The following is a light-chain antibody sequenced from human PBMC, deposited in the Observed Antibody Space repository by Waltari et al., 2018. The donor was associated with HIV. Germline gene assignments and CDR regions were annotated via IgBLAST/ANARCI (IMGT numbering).Light chain of an antibody. Sequence: QLVLTQSPSASDSLGASVKLTCTLISGHSHYAIPWYPLQPQKGPRYLLKINSDGSHYKGDGIPDRFSGSSSGAERYLIISSLQSDDEADYYCQTWGTGIQDVVFGGGTKLTVL. CDR2: INSDGSH. CDR1: SGHSHYA. J-gene: IGLJ2*01. CDR3: QTWGTGIQDVV. V-gene: IGLV4-69*01.